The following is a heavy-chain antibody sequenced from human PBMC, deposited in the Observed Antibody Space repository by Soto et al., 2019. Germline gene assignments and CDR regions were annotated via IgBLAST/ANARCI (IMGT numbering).Heavy chain of an antibody. V-gene: IGHV1-46*01. CDR2: INPSGGST. J-gene: IGHJ6*02. CDR1: GYTFTSYY. CDR3: ARGGLNVDTAMVSTSRFYYYYGMDV. Sequence: ASVKVSCKASGYTFTSYYMHWVRQAPGQGLEWMGIINPSGGSTSYAQKFQGRVTMTRDTSTSTVYMALSSLRSEDTAVYYCARGGLNVDTAMVSTSRFYYYYGMDVWGQGTTVTVSS. D-gene: IGHD5-18*01.